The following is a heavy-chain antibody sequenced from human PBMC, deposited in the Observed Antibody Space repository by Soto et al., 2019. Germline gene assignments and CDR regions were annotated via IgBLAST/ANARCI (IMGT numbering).Heavy chain of an antibody. J-gene: IGHJ4*02. Sequence: EVQLVESGGGLVQPGASLRLSCTASGITFSSYSMNWVRQAPGKGLEWLSYISSSKTTYADSVKGRFTISRDNAKNSVYLQMNSLRDEDTAVYYCVGDQDGHTPMVHGNYWGRGTRVTVSS. D-gene: IGHD5-18*01. CDR1: GITFSSYS. CDR2: ISSSKTT. CDR3: VGDQDGHTPMVHGNY. V-gene: IGHV3-48*02.